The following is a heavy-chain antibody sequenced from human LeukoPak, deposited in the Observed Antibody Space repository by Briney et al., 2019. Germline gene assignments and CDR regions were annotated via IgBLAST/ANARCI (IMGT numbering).Heavy chain of an antibody. Sequence: PSETLSLTCTVSGYSISSGYYWGWIRQPPVKGLEWIGSIYHSGSTYYNPSLKIRVTISVDTSKNQFSLKLSSVTAADTAVYYCARVVASPHYYYMDVWGKGTTVTVSS. CDR1: GYSISSGYY. V-gene: IGHV4-38-2*02. CDR3: ARVVASPHYYYMDV. J-gene: IGHJ6*03. CDR2: IYHSGST.